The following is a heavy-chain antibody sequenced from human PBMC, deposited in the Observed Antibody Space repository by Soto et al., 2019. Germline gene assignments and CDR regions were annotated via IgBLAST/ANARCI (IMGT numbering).Heavy chain of an antibody. Sequence: PSETLSLTSKISGGSMSSYYWYWLRQSPGKGLEWIGYIYYSGSTNYNPSLKSRVTISVDTSKSQFSLKLSSVTAADTAVYYCARDYYDSSGPVAAWFAPWGQGTLVTVS. CDR2: IYYSGST. CDR1: GGSMSSYY. J-gene: IGHJ5*02. CDR3: ARDYYDSSGPVAAWFAP. V-gene: IGHV4-59*01. D-gene: IGHD3-22*01.